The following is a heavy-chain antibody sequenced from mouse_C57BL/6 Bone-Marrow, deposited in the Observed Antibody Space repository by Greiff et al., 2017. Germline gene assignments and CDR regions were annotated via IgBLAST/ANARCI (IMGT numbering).Heavy chain of an antibody. J-gene: IGHJ3*01. CDR3: TRDDYEGFAY. V-gene: IGHV5-9-1*02. CDR2: ISSGGDYI. CDR1: GFTFSSYA. Sequence: EVKLVESGEGLVKPGGSLKLSCAASGFTFSSYAMSWVRQTPEKRLEWVAYISSGGDYIYYADTVKGRFTISRDNARNTLYLQMSSLKSEDTAMYYCTRDDYEGFAYWGQGTLVTVSA. D-gene: IGHD2-4*01.